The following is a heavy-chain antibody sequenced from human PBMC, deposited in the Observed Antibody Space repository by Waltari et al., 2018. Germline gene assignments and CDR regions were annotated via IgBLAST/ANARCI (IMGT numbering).Heavy chain of an antibody. Sequence: QVQLQQWGAGLLTPSETLSLTCAVYGGSFSGSYWSWIRQPPGKGLEWIGEINHSGSTNYNPSLKSRVTISVDTSKNQFSLKLSSVTAADTAVYYCARGQIVVVTATNAPFDYWGQGTLVTVSS. CDR2: INHSGST. J-gene: IGHJ4*02. D-gene: IGHD2-21*02. CDR1: GGSFSGSY. V-gene: IGHV4-34*01. CDR3: ARGQIVVVTATNAPFDY.